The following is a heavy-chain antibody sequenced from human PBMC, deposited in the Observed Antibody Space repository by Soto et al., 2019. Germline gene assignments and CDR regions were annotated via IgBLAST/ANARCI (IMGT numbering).Heavy chain of an antibody. CDR2: IYYSGKT. J-gene: IGHJ4*02. V-gene: IGHV4-39*02. D-gene: IGHD3-9*01. CDR3: ARERGGILRYFDWLLSSFDY. CDR1: GGSISSSSYY. Sequence: TLSLTCTVSGGSISSSSYYWGWIRQPPRKGLEWIGSIYYSGKTYYNPSLKSRVTISVDTSKNQFSLKLSSVTAADTTVYYCARERGGILRYFDWLLSSFDYWGQGTLVTVSS.